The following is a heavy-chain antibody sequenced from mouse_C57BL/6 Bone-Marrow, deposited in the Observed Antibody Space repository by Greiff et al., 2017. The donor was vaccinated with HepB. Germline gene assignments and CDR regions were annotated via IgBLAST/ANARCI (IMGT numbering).Heavy chain of an antibody. J-gene: IGHJ1*03. Sequence: VQRVESGAELARPGASVKLSCKASGYTFTSYGISWVKQRTGQGLEWIGEIYPRSGNKYYNEKFKGKATLTADKSSSTAYMELRSLTSEDSAVYFCARWVLRSYFDVWGTGTTVTVSS. CDR2: IYPRSGNK. V-gene: IGHV1-81*01. CDR1: GYTFTSYG. D-gene: IGHD1-1*01. CDR3: ARWVLRSYFDV.